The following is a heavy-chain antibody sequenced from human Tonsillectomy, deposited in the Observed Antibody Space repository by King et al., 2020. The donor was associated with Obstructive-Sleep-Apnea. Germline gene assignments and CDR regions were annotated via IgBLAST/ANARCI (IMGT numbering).Heavy chain of an antibody. D-gene: IGHD6-19*01. CDR2: INPNAGGT. CDR3: ASDQGSSRNYVLGFYVDN. Sequence: VQLVESGAEVKKPGTSVKISCKTSGDTFTNHYIHWVRQAPGQGLEWMGIINPNAGGTYYPQKFQGRVTMTRDPSTSTVYVEVSSLKSEDTAIYFCASDQGSSRNYVLGFYVDNWGQGTLVTVSA. CDR1: GDTFTNHY. V-gene: IGHV1-46*01. J-gene: IGHJ4*02.